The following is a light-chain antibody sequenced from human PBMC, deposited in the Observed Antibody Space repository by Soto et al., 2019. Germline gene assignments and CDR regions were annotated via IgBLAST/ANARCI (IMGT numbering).Light chain of an antibody. CDR3: QQYNGYWT. V-gene: IGKV1-5*03. CDR1: QSISDS. Sequence: DIQMTQSPSTLSASVGDRVTITCRASQSISDSLAWYQQKPGKAPKLLIYEASNLKSGVPSRFSGSGSGTKYTLTISSLQPDDFASYYCQQYNGYWTFGQGTKVEIK. CDR2: EAS. J-gene: IGKJ1*01.